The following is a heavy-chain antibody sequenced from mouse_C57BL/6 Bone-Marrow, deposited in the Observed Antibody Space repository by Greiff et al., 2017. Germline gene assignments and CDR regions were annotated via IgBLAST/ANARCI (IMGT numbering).Heavy chain of an antibody. J-gene: IGHJ1*03. D-gene: IGHD4-1*01. CDR3: ATKIFNWDGGYMDV. CDR2: IWRGGST. V-gene: IGHV2-5*01. Sequence: VQGVESGPGLVQPSQSLSITCTVSGFSLTSTGVHWVRQSPGKGLEWLGVIWRGGSTDYNAAFMSRLSITQDNSKSQVFFKMNSLQADDTAIYYCATKIFNWDGGYMDVWGTGTTVTVSS. CDR1: GFSLTSTG.